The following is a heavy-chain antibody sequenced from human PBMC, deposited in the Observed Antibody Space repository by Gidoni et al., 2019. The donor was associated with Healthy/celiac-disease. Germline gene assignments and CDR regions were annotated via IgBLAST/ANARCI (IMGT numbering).Heavy chain of an antibody. Sequence: QVQLVESGGGVVQPGRSLSLSCAASGFTFSSYGMHWVRQAPGKGLEWVAVISYDGSNKYYADSVKGRFTISRDNSKNTLYLQMNSLRAEDTAVYYCAKGGEGWYYYWGQGTLVTVSS. J-gene: IGHJ4*02. CDR1: GFTFSSYG. CDR3: AKGGEGWYYY. D-gene: IGHD6-19*01. V-gene: IGHV3-30*18. CDR2: ISYDGSNK.